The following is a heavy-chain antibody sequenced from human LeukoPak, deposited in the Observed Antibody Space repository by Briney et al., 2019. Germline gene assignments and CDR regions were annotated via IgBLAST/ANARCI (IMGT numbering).Heavy chain of an antibody. Sequence: SSVKVSCKASVGTFSSYANSGARHAPAPGHEAMGGIIPIFGTANYAQKFQGRVTITADKSTSPAYMELSSLRSEDTAVYYCARVYGDYVGPEYYYMDVWGKGTTVTISS. CDR1: VGTFSSYA. J-gene: IGHJ6*03. CDR3: ARVYGDYVGPEYYYMDV. V-gene: IGHV1-69*06. CDR2: IIPIFGTA. D-gene: IGHD4-17*01.